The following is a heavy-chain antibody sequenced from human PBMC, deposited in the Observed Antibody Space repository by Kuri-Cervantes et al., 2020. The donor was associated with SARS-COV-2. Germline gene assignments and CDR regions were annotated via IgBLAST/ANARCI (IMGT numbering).Heavy chain of an antibody. D-gene: IGHD3-22*01. J-gene: IGHJ5*02. V-gene: IGHV5-51*01. Sequence: KVSCKGSGYSFTSYWIGWVRQMPGKGLEWMGIIYPGDSDTRYSPSFQGQVTISADKSISTAYLQWSSLKASDTAMYYCARGRSSGYYRPEYNWFDPWGQGTLVTVSS. CDR2: IYPGDSDT. CDR1: GYSFTSYW. CDR3: ARGRSSGYYRPEYNWFDP.